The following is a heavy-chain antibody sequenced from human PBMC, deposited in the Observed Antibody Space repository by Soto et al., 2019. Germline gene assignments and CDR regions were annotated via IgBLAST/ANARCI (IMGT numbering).Heavy chain of an antibody. CDR2: FDPEDGET. J-gene: IGHJ3*02. D-gene: IGHD3-16*02. V-gene: IGHV1-24*01. CDR3: ATSTFGGVIGPIDAFDI. Sequence: ASVKVSCKVSGYTLTELSMHWVRQAPGKGLEWMGGFDPEDGETIYAQKFQGRVTMTEDTSTDTAYTELSSLRSEDTAVYYCATSTFGGVIGPIDAFDIWGQGTMVTVSS. CDR1: GYTLTELS.